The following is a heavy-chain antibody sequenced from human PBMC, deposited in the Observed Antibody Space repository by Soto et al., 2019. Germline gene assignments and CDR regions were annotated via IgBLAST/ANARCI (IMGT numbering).Heavy chain of an antibody. CDR1: GGSISSGGYY. CDR3: ARVEWGGAACCLLLFGY. V-gene: IGHV4-31*03. CDR2: IYYSGST. J-gene: IGHJ4*02. Sequence: SETLSLTCPVSGGSISSGGYYWSWIRQHPGKGLEWIGYIYYSGSTCYNPSLKSRVTISVDTSKNQFSLKLSSVTAADTAVYYCARVEWGGAACCLLLFGYWGQGTPVTVSS. D-gene: IGHD6-13*01.